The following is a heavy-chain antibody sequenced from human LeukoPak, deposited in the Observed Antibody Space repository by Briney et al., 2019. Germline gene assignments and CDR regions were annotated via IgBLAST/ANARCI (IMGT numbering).Heavy chain of an antibody. CDR1: GYTLTELS. CDR3: ATAAVVVAATPGRSIRFFDY. J-gene: IGHJ4*02. D-gene: IGHD2-15*01. CDR2: FDPEDGET. Sequence: GASVKVSCKVSGYTLTELSMHWVRQAPGKGLEWMGGFDPEDGETIYAQKFQGRVTMTEDTSTDTAYMELSSLRSEDTAVYYCATAAVVVAATPGRSIRFFDYWGQGTLVTVSS. V-gene: IGHV1-24*01.